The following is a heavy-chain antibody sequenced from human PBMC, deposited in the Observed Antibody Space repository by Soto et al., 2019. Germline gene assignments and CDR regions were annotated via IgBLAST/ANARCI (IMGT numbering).Heavy chain of an antibody. CDR3: ARDLAAAGYYYGMDV. Sequence: KFRDRVTITRDASASTGYMELSSLRSEDTAVYYCARDLAAAGYYYGMDVWGQGTTVTVSS. V-gene: IGHV1-3*01. D-gene: IGHD6-13*01. J-gene: IGHJ6*02.